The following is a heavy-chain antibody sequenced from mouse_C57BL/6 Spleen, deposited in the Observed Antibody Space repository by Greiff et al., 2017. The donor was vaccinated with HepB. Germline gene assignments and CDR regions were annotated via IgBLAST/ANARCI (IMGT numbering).Heavy chain of an antibody. D-gene: IGHD2-2*01. Sequence: DVKLVESGGGLVKPGGSLKLSCAASGFTFSDYGMHWVRQAPEKGLEWVAYISSGSSTIYYADTVKGRFTISRDNAKNTLFLQMTSLRSEDTAMYYCARVWLRDAMDYWGQGTSVTVSS. J-gene: IGHJ4*01. V-gene: IGHV5-17*01. CDR3: ARVWLRDAMDY. CDR2: ISSGSSTI. CDR1: GFTFSDYG.